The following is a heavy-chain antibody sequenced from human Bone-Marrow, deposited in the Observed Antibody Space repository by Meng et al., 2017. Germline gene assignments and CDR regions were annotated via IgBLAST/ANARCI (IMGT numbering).Heavy chain of an antibody. J-gene: IGHJ6*02. V-gene: IGHV3-30*04. CDR2: ISYDGSNK. CDR3: AKDLSSSSWYYYYYGMDV. Sequence: LSLTCAASGFTFSSYAMHWVRQAPGKGLEWVAVISYDGSNKYYADSVKGRFTISRDNSKNTLYLQMNSLRAEDTAVYYCAKDLSSSSWYYYYYGMDVWGQGTTVTVSS. D-gene: IGHD6-13*01. CDR1: GFTFSSYA.